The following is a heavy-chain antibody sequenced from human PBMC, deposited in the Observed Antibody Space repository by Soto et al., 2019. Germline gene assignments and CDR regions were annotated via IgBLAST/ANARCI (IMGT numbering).Heavy chain of an antibody. Sequence: QVQLVQSGAEVKKPGASVKVSCKASGYTFTSYGISWVRQAPGQGLEWMGWISAYNGNTNYAQKLQGRVTMTTDTSTSTANRRLGSLKFEDTAWNYGRGVHFWNGTPDSGMEAGGQGTTVTVS. J-gene: IGHJ6*02. CDR1: GYTFTSYG. CDR2: ISAYNGNT. CDR3: RGVHFWNGTPDSGMEA. D-gene: IGHD3-3*02. V-gene: IGHV1-18*01.